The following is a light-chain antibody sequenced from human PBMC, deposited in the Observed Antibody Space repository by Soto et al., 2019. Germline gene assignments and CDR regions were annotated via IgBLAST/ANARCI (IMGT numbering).Light chain of an antibody. CDR2: SSN. CDR1: SSNIGSNT. Sequence: QSALTQPPSASGTPGQRITISCSGSSSNIGSNTVSWYKQLPETAPKLLIFSSNQRPSGVPGRFSGSKSGTSASLAISGLQSEDEADYYCAAWDDSLNGWVFGGGTKLTVL. CDR3: AAWDDSLNGWV. J-gene: IGLJ3*02. V-gene: IGLV1-44*01.